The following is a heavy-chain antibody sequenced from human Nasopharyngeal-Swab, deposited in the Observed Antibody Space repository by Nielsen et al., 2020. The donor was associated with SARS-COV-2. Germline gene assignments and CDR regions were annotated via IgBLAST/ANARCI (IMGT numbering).Heavy chain of an antibody. CDR1: GFTFSSYS. D-gene: IGHD3-9*01. V-gene: IGHV3-48*02. CDR3: ARDLSIGRYFDLYGMDV. CDR2: ISSSSSTI. J-gene: IGHJ6*02. Sequence: GESLKISCEASGFTFSSYSMNWVRQAPGKGLEWVSYISSSSSTIYYADSVKGRFTISRDNAKNSLYLQMNSPRDEDTAVYYCARDLSIGRYFDLYGMDVWGQGTTVTVSS.